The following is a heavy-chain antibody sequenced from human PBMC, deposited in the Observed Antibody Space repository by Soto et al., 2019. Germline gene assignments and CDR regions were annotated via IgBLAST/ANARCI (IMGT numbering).Heavy chain of an antibody. CDR2: IYNSGST. J-gene: IGHJ4*02. CDR3: ARGPRGDKVDY. CDR1: GGSINNNGYF. D-gene: IGHD7-27*01. Sequence: QVQLQESGPGVVEPSQTLSLTCTVSGGSINNNGYFWSWIRQPPGSGLEWIGHIYNSGSTYSNPCRKKRPTISVDTPNTQFSLKLSSVTAADAAVYYCARGPRGDKVDYWGQGTLVTVSS. V-gene: IGHV4-30-4*01.